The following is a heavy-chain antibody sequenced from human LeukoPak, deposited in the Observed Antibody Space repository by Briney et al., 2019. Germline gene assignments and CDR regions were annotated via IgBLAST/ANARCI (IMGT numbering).Heavy chain of an antibody. CDR3: ARGPGRRTGTPTGNDVFDI. CDR2: IIPILDIT. J-gene: IGHJ3*02. D-gene: IGHD1-1*01. Sequence: SVRVSCKASGDTFSSYAINWVRQAPGQGLEWMGRIIPILDITKSPQKFLGRVTITADRSTTTAYMELSSVRSDDTAVYFCARGPGRRTGTPTGNDVFDIWGQGTMVTVSS. V-gene: IGHV1-69*04. CDR1: GDTFSSYA.